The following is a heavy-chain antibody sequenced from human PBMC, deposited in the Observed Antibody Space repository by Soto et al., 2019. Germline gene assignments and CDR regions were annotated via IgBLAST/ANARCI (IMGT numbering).Heavy chain of an antibody. J-gene: IGHJ4*02. V-gene: IGHV3-23*01. CDR3: ANTPQSRSSSLVVDY. CDR2: ISGSGGST. CDR1: GFTFSSYA. Sequence: LRLSCAASGFTFSSYAMSWVRQAPGKGLEWVSAISGSGGSTYYADSVKGRFTISRDNSKNTLYLQMNSLRAEDTAVYYCANTPQSRSSSLVVDYCRQGPMVTVSS. D-gene: IGHD6-6*01.